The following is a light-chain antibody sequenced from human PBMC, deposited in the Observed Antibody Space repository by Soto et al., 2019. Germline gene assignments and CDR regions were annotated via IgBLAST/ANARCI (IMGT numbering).Light chain of an antibody. CDR2: GAS. CDR3: QHYGSSPYT. Sequence: EIVLTQSPGTLYLSPGERATLSCRASQSVSSSYLAWYQQKPGQAPRLLIYGASSRATGIPDRFSGSGSGTDFTLTISRLEPEDFAVYYCQHYGSSPYTFGQGTKLEIK. CDR1: QSVSSSY. V-gene: IGKV3-20*01. J-gene: IGKJ2*01.